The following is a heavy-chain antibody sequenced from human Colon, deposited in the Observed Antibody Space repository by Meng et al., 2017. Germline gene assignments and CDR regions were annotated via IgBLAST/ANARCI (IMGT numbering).Heavy chain of an antibody. Sequence: QVPLQQWGAGLLKPSETLSLTCPVYGGSFSGYHWSWIRQPPGKGLEWIGEINHSGSTNYNPSLKSRVTISVDTSKNQFSLKLSSVTAADTAVYYCARGRYSGYLPWGQGTLVTVSS. CDR3: ARGRYSGYLP. V-gene: IGHV4-34*01. J-gene: IGHJ5*02. CDR1: GGSFSGYH. CDR2: INHSGST. D-gene: IGHD5-12*01.